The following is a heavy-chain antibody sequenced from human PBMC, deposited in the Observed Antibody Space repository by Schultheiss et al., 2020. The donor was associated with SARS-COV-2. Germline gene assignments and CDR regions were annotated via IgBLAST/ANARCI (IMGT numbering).Heavy chain of an antibody. D-gene: IGHD2-2*01. Sequence: SETLSLTCTVSGGSISSGGYYWSWIRQHPGKGLEWIGYIYYSGSTYYNPSLKSRVTISVDTSKNQFSLKLSSVTAADTAVYYCARTIVVVPAEGGWFDPWGQGTLVTVSS. V-gene: IGHV4-31*03. CDR2: IYYSGST. J-gene: IGHJ5*02. CDR3: ARTIVVVPAEGGWFDP. CDR1: GGSISSGGYY.